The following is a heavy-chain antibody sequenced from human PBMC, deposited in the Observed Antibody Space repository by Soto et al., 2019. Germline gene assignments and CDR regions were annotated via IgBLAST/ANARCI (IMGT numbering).Heavy chain of an antibody. V-gene: IGHV3-9*01. CDR2: ISWNSGSI. CDR3: AKDRRDFWSRYYTYYFDY. J-gene: IGHJ4*02. CDR1: GFTFDDYA. Sequence: EVQLVESGGGLVQPGRSLRLSCAASGFTFDDYAMHWVRQAPGKGLEWVSGISWNSGSIGSADSVKGGFTISRDKAKNSLYLQMNSLRAEDTALYYCAKDRRDFWSRYYTYYFDYWGQGTLVTVSS. D-gene: IGHD3-3*01.